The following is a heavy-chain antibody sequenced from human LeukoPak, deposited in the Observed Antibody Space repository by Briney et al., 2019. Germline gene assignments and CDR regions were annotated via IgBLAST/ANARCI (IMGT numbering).Heavy chain of an antibody. CDR1: GYSFTSYW. Sequence: GESLQISCQGSGYSFTSYWIGWVRQMPGKGLEWMGIIFPGDSDTRYSPSFQGQVTIAAGKSISTAYLQWSSLKASDTAMYYCARRPDGFDIWGQGTMVTVSS. V-gene: IGHV5-51*01. CDR2: IFPGDSDT. J-gene: IGHJ3*02. CDR3: ARRPDGFDI.